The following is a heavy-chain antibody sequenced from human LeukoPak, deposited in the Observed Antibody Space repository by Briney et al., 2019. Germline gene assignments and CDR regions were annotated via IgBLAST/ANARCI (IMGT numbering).Heavy chain of an antibody. CDR1: GFTFSSYG. Sequence: GGSLRLSCAASGFTFSSYGMHWVRQAPGKGLEWVSTIGSTGDSTYYADSVKGRFTISRDNAKNSLYLQMNSLRAEDTALYYCAKVGWFDPWGQGTLVTVSS. J-gene: IGHJ5*02. V-gene: IGHV3-NL1*01. CDR3: AKVGWFDP. CDR2: IGSTGDST.